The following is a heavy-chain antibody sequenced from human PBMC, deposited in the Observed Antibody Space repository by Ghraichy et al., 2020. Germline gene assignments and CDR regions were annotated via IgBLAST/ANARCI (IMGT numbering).Heavy chain of an antibody. Sequence: GGSLRLSCAASGFTFSNYGMHWVRQAPGKGLEWVAVIWYDGSNKYYADSVKGRFTISRDNPKNTLYLQMNSLRAEDTAVYYCARDGSGKGNFDYWGLGTLVTVSS. CDR2: IWYDGSNK. D-gene: IGHD3-10*01. CDR1: GFTFSNYG. CDR3: ARDGSGKGNFDY. J-gene: IGHJ4*02. V-gene: IGHV3-33*01.